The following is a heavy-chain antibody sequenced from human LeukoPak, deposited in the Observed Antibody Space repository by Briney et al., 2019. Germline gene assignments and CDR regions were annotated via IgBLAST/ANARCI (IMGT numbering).Heavy chain of an antibody. D-gene: IGHD6-19*01. V-gene: IGHV4-61*02. CDR3: ARDIAVRGPDGYYFDY. CDR1: GGSISSSSYY. Sequence: SETLSLTCTVSGGSISSSSYYWSWIRQPAGKGLEWIGRIYTSGSTNYNPSLKSRVTMSVDTSKNQFSLKLSSVTAADTAVYYCARDIAVRGPDGYYFDYWGQGTLVTVSS. J-gene: IGHJ4*02. CDR2: IYTSGST.